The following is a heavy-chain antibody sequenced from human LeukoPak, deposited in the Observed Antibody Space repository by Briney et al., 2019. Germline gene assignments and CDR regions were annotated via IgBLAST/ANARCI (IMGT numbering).Heavy chain of an antibody. CDR2: IYTSGST. Sequence: ASETLSLTCTVSGGSIGSYYWSWIRQPAGKGLEWIGSIYTSGSTNYNPSLKSRVTMSVDTSKNQFSLKLSSVTAADTAVYYCARDRSEVTMVRGVIASYYYYYYMDVWGKGTTVTVSS. D-gene: IGHD3-10*01. V-gene: IGHV4-4*07. CDR1: GGSIGSYY. J-gene: IGHJ6*03. CDR3: ARDRSEVTMVRGVIASYYYYYYMDV.